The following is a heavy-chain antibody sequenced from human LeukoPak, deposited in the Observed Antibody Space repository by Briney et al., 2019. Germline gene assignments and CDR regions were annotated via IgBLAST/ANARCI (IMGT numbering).Heavy chain of an antibody. CDR1: GFTFSSYA. J-gene: IGHJ4*02. V-gene: IGHV3-23*01. CDR2: ISGSGGST. CDR3: TGSYGSGSYSYIAY. D-gene: IGHD3-10*01. Sequence: GGSLRLSCAASGFTFSSYAMSWVRQAPGKGLEWVSAISGSGGSTYYADSVKGRFTISRDNSKNTLYLRMNSLKTEDTAVYYCTGSYGSGSYSYIAYWGQGTLVTVSS.